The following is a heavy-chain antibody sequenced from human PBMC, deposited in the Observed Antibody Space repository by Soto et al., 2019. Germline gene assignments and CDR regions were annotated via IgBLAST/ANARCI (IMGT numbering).Heavy chain of an antibody. Sequence: GASVKVSCKTSGYTFTNYGISWVRQAPGQGLEWMGWISTYNGNTNYAQKLKGRVTMTTDTSTSTAYMELRSLRSDDTAVYYCARDPSITGTTIWFDPWGQGTLVTVSS. J-gene: IGHJ5*02. D-gene: IGHD1-7*01. CDR3: ARDPSITGTTIWFDP. CDR2: ISTYNGNT. CDR1: GYTFTNYG. V-gene: IGHV1-18*01.